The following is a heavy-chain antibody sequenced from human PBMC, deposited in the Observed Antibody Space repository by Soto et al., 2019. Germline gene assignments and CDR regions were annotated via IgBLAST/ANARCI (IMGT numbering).Heavy chain of an antibody. CDR1: GFTFSSYA. V-gene: IGHV3-23*01. CDR2: ISGSGGST. D-gene: IGHD2-8*01. CDR3: AKDPRVQDIVLMVYASPFSYYFDS. J-gene: IGHJ4*02. Sequence: EVQLLESGGGLVQPGGSLRLSCAASGFTFSSYAMSWVRQAPGKGLEWVSAISGSGGSTYYADSVKGRFTISRDNSMNTLYLQMNSLRAEDTAVYYCAKDPRVQDIVLMVYASPFSYYFDSWGQGTLVTVSS.